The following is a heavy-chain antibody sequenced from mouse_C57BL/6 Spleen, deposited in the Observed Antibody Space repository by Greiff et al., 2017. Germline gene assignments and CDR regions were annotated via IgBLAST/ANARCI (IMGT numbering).Heavy chain of an antibody. V-gene: IGHV1-69*01. CDR2: IDPSDSYT. CDR1: GYTFTSYW. J-gene: IGHJ2*01. CDR3: ARGGRLLDSLDY. Sequence: QVQLKQPGAELVMPGASVKLSCKASGYTFTSYWMHWVKQRPGQGLEWIGEIDPSDSYTNYNQKFKGKSTLTVDKSSSTAYMQLSSLTSEDSAVYYCARGGRLLDSLDYWGQGTTLTVSS. D-gene: IGHD2-13*01.